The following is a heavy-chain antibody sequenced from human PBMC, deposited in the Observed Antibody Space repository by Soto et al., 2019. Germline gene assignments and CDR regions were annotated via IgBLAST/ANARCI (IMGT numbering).Heavy chain of an antibody. CDR3: VRERAAAGTSLDY. J-gene: IGHJ4*02. V-gene: IGHV3-48*03. CDR1: GFTFSSYE. CDR2: ISSSGSAR. D-gene: IGHD6-13*01. Sequence: VGSLRLSGAASGFTFSSYEMNWVRQAPGKGLEWVSYISSSGSARYYADSVKGRFTISRDNAKNSLYLQMNSLRAEDTAVYYCVRERAAAGTSLDYWGQGTLVTVSS.